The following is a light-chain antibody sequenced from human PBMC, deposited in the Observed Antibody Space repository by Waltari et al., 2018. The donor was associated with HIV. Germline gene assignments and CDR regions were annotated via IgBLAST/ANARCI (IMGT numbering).Light chain of an antibody. V-gene: IGLV3-21*04. CDR1: NIGSKS. Sequence: SYVLTQPPSVSVAPGKTARITCGGNNIGSKSVHWYQQKPGQAPVLVIYYDTDRPSGIPERFSGSNSGNTATLIISRVEAGDEADYYCQVWDRSSDHWVFGGGTKLTVL. CDR2: YDT. J-gene: IGLJ3*02. CDR3: QVWDRSSDHWV.